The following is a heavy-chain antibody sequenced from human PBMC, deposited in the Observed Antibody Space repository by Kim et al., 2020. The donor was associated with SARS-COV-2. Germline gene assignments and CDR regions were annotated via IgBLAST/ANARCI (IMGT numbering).Heavy chain of an antibody. V-gene: IGHV5-10-1*01. CDR2: IDPSDSYT. D-gene: IGHD5-18*01. CDR3: ARQGYSYGLGVAAAGTDYYYGMDV. CDR1: GYSFTSYW. J-gene: IGHJ6*02. Sequence: GESLKISCKGSGYSFTSYWISWVRQMPGKGLEWMGRIDPSDSYTNYSPSFQGHVTISADKSISTAYLQWSSLKASDTAMYYCARQGYSYGLGVAAAGTDYYYGMDVWGQGTTVTVSS.